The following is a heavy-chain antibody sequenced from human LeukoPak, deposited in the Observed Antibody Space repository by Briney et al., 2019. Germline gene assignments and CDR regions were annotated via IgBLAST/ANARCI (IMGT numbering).Heavy chain of an antibody. D-gene: IGHD1-14*01. Sequence: ASVKVSCKASGYTFSSYDISWVREAPGQGLEWMGWITTYNDNTNYAQKLQGRFTMTTDTSTSTADMELRSLRSDDTAVYYCVRGSAGNHLFDYWGQGTLVTVSS. CDR1: GYTFSSYD. CDR3: VRGSAGNHLFDY. V-gene: IGHV1-18*01. J-gene: IGHJ4*02. CDR2: ITTYNDNT.